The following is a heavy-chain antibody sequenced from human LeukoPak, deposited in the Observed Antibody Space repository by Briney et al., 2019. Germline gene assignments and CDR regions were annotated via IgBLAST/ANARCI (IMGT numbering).Heavy chain of an antibody. CDR2: MNPNSGKT. J-gene: IGHJ4*02. CDR3: ARASTSIWNDFDY. D-gene: IGHD1-1*01. V-gene: IGHV1-8*03. Sequence: ASVKVSCKASGYTFTSYDINWVRPATEQGREWMGWMNPNSGKTGYAQKWEGRVTITTNTCTSTAYMELGRVRTEGTAVYYRARASTSIWNDFDYWGQGTLVTVSS. CDR1: GYTFTSYD.